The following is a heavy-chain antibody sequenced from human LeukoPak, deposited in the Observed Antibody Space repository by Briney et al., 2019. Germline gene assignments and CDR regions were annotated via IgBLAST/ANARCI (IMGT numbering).Heavy chain of an antibody. CDR2: IYYSGST. CDR1: GGSISSSY. V-gene: IGHV4-59*08. CDR3: ARQCYPGYYYDGRDV. Sequence: SETLSLIYTVPGGSISSSYCRWIRQPPGKGLEWIGNIYYSGSTNYNPSLKSRVTISVDTSKNQFSLRLSSVTAADTAVYYCARQCYPGYYYDGRDVWGQGTTVTVSS. D-gene: IGHD3-16*02. J-gene: IGHJ6*02.